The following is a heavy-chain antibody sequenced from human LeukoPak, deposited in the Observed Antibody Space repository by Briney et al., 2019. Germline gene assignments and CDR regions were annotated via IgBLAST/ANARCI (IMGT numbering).Heavy chain of an antibody. D-gene: IGHD6-19*01. J-gene: IGHJ6*03. Sequence: SETLSLTCAVYGGSFSGYYWSWIRQPPGKGLEWIGEINHSGSTNYNPSLKSRVTISVDTSKNQFSLKLSSVTAADTAVYYCARGTRWLYYYYYMDVWGKGTTVTVSS. V-gene: IGHV4-34*01. CDR2: INHSGST. CDR1: GGSFSGYY. CDR3: ARGTRWLYYYYYMDV.